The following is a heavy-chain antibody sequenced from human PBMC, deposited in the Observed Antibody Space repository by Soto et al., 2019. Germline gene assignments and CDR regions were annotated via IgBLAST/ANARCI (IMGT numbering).Heavy chain of an antibody. J-gene: IGHJ5*02. CDR2: IIPIFGTA. CDR1: GGTFSSYA. D-gene: IGHD2-15*01. CDR3: ARVLCSGGSCYDKPQWFDP. Sequence: GASVKVSCKASGGTFSSYAISWVRQAPGQGLEWMGGIIPIFGTANYAQKFQGRVTITADKSTSTAYMELSSLRSEDTAVYYCARVLCSGGSCYDKPQWFDPWGQGTLVTVSS. V-gene: IGHV1-69*06.